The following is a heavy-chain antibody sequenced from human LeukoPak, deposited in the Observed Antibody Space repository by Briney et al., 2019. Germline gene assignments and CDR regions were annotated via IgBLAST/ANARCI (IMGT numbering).Heavy chain of an antibody. CDR1: GGSISSGAYY. CDR2: IYTSGST. J-gene: IGHJ4*02. Sequence: SETLSLTCTVSGGSISSGAYYWSWIRQPPGKGLEWIGHIYTSGSTNYNPSLKSRVTMSVDTSKNQFSLKLRSVTAADTAVYYCARVGDYALKDWGQGTLVTVSS. D-gene: IGHD3-16*01. CDR3: ARVGDYALKD. V-gene: IGHV4-61*08.